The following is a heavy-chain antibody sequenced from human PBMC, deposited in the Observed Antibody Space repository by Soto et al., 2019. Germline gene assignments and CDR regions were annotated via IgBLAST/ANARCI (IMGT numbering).Heavy chain of an antibody. J-gene: IGHJ4*02. V-gene: IGHV1-69*02. D-gene: IGHD5-12*01. Sequence: QVQLVQSGAEVKKPGSSVKVSCKASGGTFSSYTISWVRQAPGQGLEWMGRIIPILGIANYAQKFQGRVTITADKSTSTAYMELSSLRSEDTAVYYCARQAGYAKTFDYWGQGTLVTVSS. CDR3: ARQAGYAKTFDY. CDR2: IIPILGIA. CDR1: GGTFSSYT.